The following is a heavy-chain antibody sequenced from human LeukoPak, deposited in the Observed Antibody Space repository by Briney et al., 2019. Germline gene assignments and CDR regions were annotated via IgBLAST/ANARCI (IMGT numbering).Heavy chain of an antibody. J-gene: IGHJ6*03. V-gene: IGHV3-30-3*01. Sequence: PGGSLRLSCAASGFTFSSYAMHWVRQAPGKGLEWVAVISYDGSNKYYADSVKGRFTISRDNSKNTLYLQMNSLRAEDTAVYYCARKYYYYYMDVWGKGTTVTVSS. CDR2: ISYDGSNK. D-gene: IGHD6-6*01. CDR1: GFTFSSYA. CDR3: ARKYYYYYMDV.